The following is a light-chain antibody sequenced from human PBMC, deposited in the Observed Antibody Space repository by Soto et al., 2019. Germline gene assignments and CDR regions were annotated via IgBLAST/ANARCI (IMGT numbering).Light chain of an antibody. J-gene: IGLJ3*02. CDR1: SSDVGGHNY. Sequence: QSALTQSPSASGSPGQSVTISCTGTSSDVGGHNYVSWYQHHPGKAPKLIIYEVSKRPSGVPDRFSGSKSGNTASLTVSGLQGEDGPVYYCSSTADNNNLVSGGGTMVTAL. V-gene: IGLV2-8*01. CDR2: EVS. CDR3: SSTADNNNLV.